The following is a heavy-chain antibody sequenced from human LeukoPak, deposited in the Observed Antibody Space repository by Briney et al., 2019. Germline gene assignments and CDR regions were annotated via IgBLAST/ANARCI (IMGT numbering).Heavy chain of an antibody. Sequence: GASVKVSCEASGYTFTSYAMNWVRQAPGQGLEWMGWINTNTGNPTYAQGFTGRFVFSLDTSVSTAYLQISSLKAEDTAVYYCARDPEESDYDSSGYAFDIWGQGTMVTVSS. CDR1: GYTFTSYA. J-gene: IGHJ3*02. V-gene: IGHV7-4-1*02. CDR2: INTNTGNP. CDR3: ARDPEESDYDSSGYAFDI. D-gene: IGHD3-22*01.